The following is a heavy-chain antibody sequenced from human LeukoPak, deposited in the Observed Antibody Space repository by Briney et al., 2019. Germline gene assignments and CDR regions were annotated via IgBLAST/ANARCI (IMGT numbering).Heavy chain of an antibody. V-gene: IGHV4-4*07. J-gene: IGHJ4*02. CDR3: ARDMPFYSYGYQVSTRFDY. CDR2: IYTSGST. Sequence: SETLSLTCTVSGGSISSYYWSWIRQPAGKGLEWIGRIYTSGSTNYNPSLKSRVTMSVDTSKNQFSLKLSSVTAADTAVYYCARDMPFYSYGYQVSTRFDYWGQGTLVTVSS. D-gene: IGHD5-18*01. CDR1: GGSISSYY.